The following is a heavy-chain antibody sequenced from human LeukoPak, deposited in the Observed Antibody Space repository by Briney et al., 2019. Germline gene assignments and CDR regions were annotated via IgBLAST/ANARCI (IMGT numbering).Heavy chain of an antibody. Sequence: GASLKVSCNISGYTLTDFSMHWVRQAPGKGLEWMGGFNREDDEAIYAPHFQGRVTVTEDTSTDTAYMELSSLRSEDMAVYYCATLDSYYDNSGRPLVPDWGQGTLVTVSS. CDR3: ATLDSYYDNSGRPLVPD. V-gene: IGHV1-24*01. D-gene: IGHD3-22*01. J-gene: IGHJ4*02. CDR1: GYTLTDFS. CDR2: FNREDDEA.